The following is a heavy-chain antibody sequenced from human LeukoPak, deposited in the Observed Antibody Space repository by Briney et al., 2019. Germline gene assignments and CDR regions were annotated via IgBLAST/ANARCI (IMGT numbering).Heavy chain of an antibody. CDR3: ARVNSGTKSFDP. J-gene: IGHJ5*02. CDR1: GFTFSSYS. V-gene: IGHV3-21*04. CDR2: ISSSSSYI. D-gene: IGHD3-10*01. Sequence: GGSLRLSCAASGFTFSSYSMNWVHQAPGKGLEWVSSISSSSSYIYYADSVKGRFTISRDNAKNSLSLQMNSLRAEDTAVYYCARVNSGTKSFDPWGQGTLVTVSS.